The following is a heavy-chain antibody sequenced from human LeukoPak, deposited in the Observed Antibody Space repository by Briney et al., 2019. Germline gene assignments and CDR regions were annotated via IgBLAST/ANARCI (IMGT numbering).Heavy chain of an antibody. V-gene: IGHV3-7*01. CDR1: GSTFSSYW. CDR2: MKQDGSEI. D-gene: IGHD1-26*01. CDR3: ARRGSYSLFDY. J-gene: IGHJ4*02. Sequence: GGSLRLSCEASGSTFSSYWMSWVRQAPGKGLEWVANMKQDGSEIYYVGSVRGRFTISRDNAKNSLYLQMNSLRAEDTAVYYCARRGSYSLFDYWGPGTLVTVSS.